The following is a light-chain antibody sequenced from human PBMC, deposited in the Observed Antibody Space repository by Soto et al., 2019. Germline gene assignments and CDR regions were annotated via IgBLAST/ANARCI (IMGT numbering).Light chain of an antibody. CDR3: QQYGSSPPWT. Sequence: EIVLTQSPGNLSLSPGERATLSCRASQSVSSSFLAWYQQKPGRAPRLLIYGASSRATGIPDRFSGSGSGTDFTLTISRLEPEDFAVYYCQQYGSSPPWTFGQGTKVEIK. CDR2: GAS. J-gene: IGKJ1*01. CDR1: QSVSSSF. V-gene: IGKV3-20*01.